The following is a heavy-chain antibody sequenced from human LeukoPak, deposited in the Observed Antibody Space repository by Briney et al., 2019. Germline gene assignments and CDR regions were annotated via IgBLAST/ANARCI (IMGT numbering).Heavy chain of an antibody. CDR3: CLSMDQPGITMVRGVRITYYFDY. V-gene: IGHV3-15*01. J-gene: IGHJ4*02. CDR1: GFTVGSAW. CDR2: IKSKTDGGTT. D-gene: IGHD3-10*01. Sequence: GGSLRLSCAASGFTVGSAWMSWVRQAPGKGLEWVGRIKSKTDGGTTDYAAPVKGRFTISRDDSKNTLYLQMNSLKTEDTAVYYCCLSMDQPGITMVRGVRITYYFDYWGQGTLVTVSS.